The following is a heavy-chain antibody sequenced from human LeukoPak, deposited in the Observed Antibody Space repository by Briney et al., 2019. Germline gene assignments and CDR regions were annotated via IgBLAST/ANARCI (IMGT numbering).Heavy chain of an antibody. J-gene: IGHJ3*02. CDR2: INPNSGGT. CDR1: GYTFTGYY. Sequence: ASVKVSCKASGYTFTGYYMHWVRQAPGQGLEWMGWINPNSGGTNYAQKFQGRVTMTRDTSISTAYMELSRLRSDDTAVYYCARLRYFDWLLLDAFDIWGQGTMVTVSS. V-gene: IGHV1-2*02. CDR3: ARLRYFDWLLLDAFDI. D-gene: IGHD3-9*01.